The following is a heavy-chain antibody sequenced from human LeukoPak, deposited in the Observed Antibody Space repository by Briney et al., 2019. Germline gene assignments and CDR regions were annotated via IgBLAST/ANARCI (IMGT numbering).Heavy chain of an antibody. CDR2: INQDGSKK. Sequence: GGSLRLSCVVSRFTFSNYWMSWVRQAPGKGLEWVANINQDGSKKVYADSMKGRFTISRDNAKESLYLQLNSLRADDTAVYYCAKWGPHCVGDYCPALDSWGQGTLVTVSS. CDR1: RFTFSNYW. J-gene: IGHJ4*02. V-gene: IGHV3-7*01. D-gene: IGHD1-26*01. CDR3: AKWGPHCVGDYCPALDS.